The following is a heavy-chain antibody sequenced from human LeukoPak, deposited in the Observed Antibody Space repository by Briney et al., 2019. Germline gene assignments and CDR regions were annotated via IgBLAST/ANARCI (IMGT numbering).Heavy chain of an antibody. CDR1: GFTFSSYD. CDR2: IHYSSGYT. CDR3: AKDPSDLGGSGSNNYFDC. D-gene: IGHD3-10*01. J-gene: IGHJ4*02. V-gene: IGHV3-23*01. Sequence: PGGSLRLSCAASGFTFSSYDMSWVRQAPGKGLEWVSGIHYSSGYTYYADSVKGRFTISRDNSRNTLYLQMNSLRAEDTAVYYCAKDPSDLGGSGSNNYFDCWGQGTLVTVSS.